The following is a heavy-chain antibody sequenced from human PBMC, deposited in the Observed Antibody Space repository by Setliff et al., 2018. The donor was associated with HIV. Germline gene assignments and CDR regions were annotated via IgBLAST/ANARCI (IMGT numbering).Heavy chain of an antibody. Sequence: SVKVSCKASGGTFSAYAVNWVRQAPGQGLEWMGRIISILGTPNYSHKFQGRVTITADKSTTTTYMELSGLRSEDTAVYYCARGRGRYYDSRSYLDYWGQGALVTVSS. CDR3: ARGRGRYYDSRSYLDY. CDR1: GGTFSAYA. V-gene: IGHV1-69*04. J-gene: IGHJ4*02. CDR2: IISILGTP. D-gene: IGHD3-22*01.